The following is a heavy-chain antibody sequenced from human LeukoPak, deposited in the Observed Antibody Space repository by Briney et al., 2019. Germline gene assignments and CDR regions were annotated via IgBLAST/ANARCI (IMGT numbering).Heavy chain of an antibody. CDR2: ILNDGSYI. Sequence: GGSLRLSCVVSGFTFSSYSMAWVRQAPGKGLECVSSILNDGSYIYYADSVKGRFTISRDNAKNSLHLEMNSLRAEDTAVYYCARRYDFWSGAYYGMDVWGQGTTVTVSS. CDR3: ARRYDFWSGAYYGMDV. J-gene: IGHJ6*02. V-gene: IGHV3-21*01. CDR1: GFTFSSYS. D-gene: IGHD3-3*01.